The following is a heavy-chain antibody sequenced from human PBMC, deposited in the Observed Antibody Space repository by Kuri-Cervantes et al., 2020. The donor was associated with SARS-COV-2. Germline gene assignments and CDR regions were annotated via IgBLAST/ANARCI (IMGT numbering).Heavy chain of an antibody. V-gene: IGHV3-23*01. Sequence: GESLKISCAASGFTFSSYAMSWVRQAPGKGLEWVSAISGSGGSTYYADSVKGRFTISRDNSKNTLYLQMNSLRAEDTAVYYCARDGGGWPDYWGQGTLVTVSS. CDR2: ISGSGGST. J-gene: IGHJ4*02. D-gene: IGHD3-16*01. CDR3: ARDGGGWPDY. CDR1: GFTFSSYA.